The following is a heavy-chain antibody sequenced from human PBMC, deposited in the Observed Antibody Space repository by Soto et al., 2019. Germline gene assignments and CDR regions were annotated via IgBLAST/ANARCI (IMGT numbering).Heavy chain of an antibody. CDR3: ARVLLHIGEVWDS. CDR1: GFTFSSYS. V-gene: IGHV3-21*01. CDR2: ISGSSGFI. Sequence: EVQLVESGGGLVKPGGSLRVSCAASGFTFSSYSMNWVRQAPGKGLEWVSSISGSSGFIEYADSVKGRFTISRDNAKNSLCLQMNSLRADDTAVYYCARVLLHIGEVWDSWGQGTQVTVSS. D-gene: IGHD3-10*01. J-gene: IGHJ4*02.